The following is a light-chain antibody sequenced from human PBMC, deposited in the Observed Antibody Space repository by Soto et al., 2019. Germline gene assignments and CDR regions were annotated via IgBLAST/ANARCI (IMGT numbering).Light chain of an antibody. CDR2: DAS. CDR3: QHQRT. J-gene: IGKJ1*01. Sequence: DIQMTPSPSTLSASVVDRVTITCRASQSISSWLAWYQQKPGKAPKLLIYDASSLESGVPSRFSGSGSGTEFTLTISSLQPDDFATYYCQHQRTFGQGTKVDIK. V-gene: IGKV1-5*01. CDR1: QSISSW.